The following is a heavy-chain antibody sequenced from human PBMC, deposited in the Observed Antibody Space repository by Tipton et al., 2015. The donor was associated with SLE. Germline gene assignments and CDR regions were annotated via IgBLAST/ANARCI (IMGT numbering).Heavy chain of an antibody. V-gene: IGHV3-23*01. J-gene: IGHJ4*02. CDR3: AKDPGPTVPTI. CDR2: ISSTGGTT. Sequence: SLRLSCSASGFSIDNYALTWFRQAPGKGLEWVSAISSTGGTTYYADSVKGRFTISRDNSKSTMYLQMNSLRAEDTAMYYCAKDPGPTVPTIWGQGTLVTVSS. D-gene: IGHD5-12*01. CDR1: GFSIDNYA.